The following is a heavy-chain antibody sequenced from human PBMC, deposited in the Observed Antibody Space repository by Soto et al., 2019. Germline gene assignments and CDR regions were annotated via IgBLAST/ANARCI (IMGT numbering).Heavy chain of an antibody. D-gene: IGHD1-26*01. J-gene: IGHJ4*02. V-gene: IGHV3-30-3*01. Sequence: QVQLVESGGGVVQPGRSLRLSCAASGFTFSSFPMHWVRQAPGKGLEWVAVISYDGSNKYYADSVKGRFTISRDNSKNTLYLQMNSLRAEDTAVYYWARRGGGYSGSYLSYFDYWGQGTLVTVSS. CDR1: GFTFSSFP. CDR3: ARRGGGYSGSYLSYFDY. CDR2: ISYDGSNK.